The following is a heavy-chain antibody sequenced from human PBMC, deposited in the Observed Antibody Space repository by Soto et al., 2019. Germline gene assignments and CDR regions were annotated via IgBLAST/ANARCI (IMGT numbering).Heavy chain of an antibody. V-gene: IGHV4-61*01. CDR1: GGSVNSGRYY. D-gene: IGHD5-12*01. CDR3: ARGIRRYEGPRYGMDV. Sequence: PSETLSLTCTVSGGSVNSGRYYWSWVRQPPGKGLEWIGYIYYNGSTRYNPSLKSRVTMSLDTSKNQFSLKLNSVTDADTALCYCARGIRRYEGPRYGMDVSGEGTTVTVSS. J-gene: IGHJ6*04. CDR2: IYYNGST.